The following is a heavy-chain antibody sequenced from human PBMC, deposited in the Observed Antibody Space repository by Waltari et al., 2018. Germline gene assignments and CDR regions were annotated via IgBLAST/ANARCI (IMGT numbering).Heavy chain of an antibody. CDR2: LHYGGSS. CDR3: ATLPIPLELWYFDL. V-gene: IGHV4-39*01. J-gene: IGHJ2*01. CDR1: GVSISTSRYY. D-gene: IGHD1-7*01. Sequence: QLQLRESGPGLVNPSETLSLTCTVSGVSISTSRYYWGWIRQPPGKGLVWIGRLHYGGSSYFNPSLKSRVTISVDTSKNQFSLKLTSVTAADTAVYYCATLPIPLELWYFDLWGRGTLVTVSS.